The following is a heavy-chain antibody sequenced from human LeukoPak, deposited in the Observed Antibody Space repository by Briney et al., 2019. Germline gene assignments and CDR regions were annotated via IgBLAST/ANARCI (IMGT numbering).Heavy chain of an antibody. J-gene: IGHJ4*02. CDR3: AKTPSGSGWFHY. CDR1: GYTFSSHG. Sequence: PGESLRLSCAASGYTFSSHGMHWVRQAPAKRLEWVAFIRYDGSGESYVDSVKGRFTISRDNSKNTLYLQMSSLRAEDTAVYYCAKTPSGSGWFHYWGQGTLVTVSP. V-gene: IGHV3-30*02. CDR2: IRYDGSGE. D-gene: IGHD6-19*01.